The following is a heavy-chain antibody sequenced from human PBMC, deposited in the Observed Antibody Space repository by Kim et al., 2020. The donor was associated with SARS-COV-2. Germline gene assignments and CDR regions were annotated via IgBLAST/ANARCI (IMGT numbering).Heavy chain of an antibody. J-gene: IGHJ2*01. CDR3: AREVQQLDYWYFDL. V-gene: IGHV3-30*01. Sequence: ADSVKGRFTISRENSKNTLYLQMNSLRAEDTAVYYCAREVQQLDYWYFDLWGRGTLVTVSS. D-gene: IGHD6-13*01.